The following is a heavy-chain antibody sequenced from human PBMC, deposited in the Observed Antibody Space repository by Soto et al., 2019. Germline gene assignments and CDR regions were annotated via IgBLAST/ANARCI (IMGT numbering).Heavy chain of an antibody. D-gene: IGHD3-16*01. Sequence: SETLSLTCTVSGGSISSSSYYWGWIRQPPGKGLEWIGSIYYSGSTYYNPSLKSRVTISVDTSKNQFSLKLSSVTAADTAVYYCARGVTCFWGVILPYWFYFWGQGSLVTVSA. V-gene: IGHV4-39*01. CDR2: IYYSGST. CDR3: ARGVTCFWGVILPYWFYF. CDR1: GGSISSSSYY. J-gene: IGHJ4*02.